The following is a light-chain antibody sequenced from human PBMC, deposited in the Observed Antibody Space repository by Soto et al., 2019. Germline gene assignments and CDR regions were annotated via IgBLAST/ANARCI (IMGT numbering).Light chain of an antibody. CDR1: QTISSW. V-gene: IGKV1-5*03. Sequence: DIQMTQSPSTLSGSVGDRVTITCRASQTISSWLAWYQQKPGKAPKLLIYKASTLKSGVPSRFSGSGSVTEFTLTISSLQSEDSAFYYCQQYNKWPITFGQGTRLEIK. CDR3: QQYNKWPIT. J-gene: IGKJ5*01. CDR2: KAS.